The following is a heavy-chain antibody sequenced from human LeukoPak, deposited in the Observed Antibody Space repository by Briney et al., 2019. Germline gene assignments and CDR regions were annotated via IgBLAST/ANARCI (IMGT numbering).Heavy chain of an antibody. J-gene: IGHJ3*02. CDR2: ISGSGGST. V-gene: IGHV3-23*01. D-gene: IGHD1-7*01. CDR3: ARVGNYGSGFDI. Sequence: GGSLRLSCAASGFTFSSYAMSWVRQAPRKGLEWVSAISGSGGSTYYADSVKGRFTISRDISKNTLYLQMGSLRAEDMAVYYCARVGNYGSGFDIWGQGTMVTLSS. CDR1: GFTFSSYA.